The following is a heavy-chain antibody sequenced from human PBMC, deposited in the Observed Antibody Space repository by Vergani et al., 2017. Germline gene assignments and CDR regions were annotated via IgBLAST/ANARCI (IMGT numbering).Heavy chain of an antibody. Sequence: QVKLQESGPGLVKPSETMYLTCTVSGASVNSYYWSWIRQPPGKGLEWMGYVSFRGDTLYDPSVKGRMTISLNTSSNQFSLYLTSVTAADTAVYYCARSRIYYGAGSPDYRGQGTLVTVSS. CDR2: VSFRGDT. J-gene: IGHJ4*02. D-gene: IGHD3-10*01. V-gene: IGHV4-59*02. CDR1: GASVNSYY. CDR3: ARSRIYYGAGSPDY.